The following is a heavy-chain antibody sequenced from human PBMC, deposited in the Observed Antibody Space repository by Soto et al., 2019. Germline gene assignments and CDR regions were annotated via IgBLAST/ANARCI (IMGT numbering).Heavy chain of an antibody. CDR3: ARLRDDY. CDR2: MNPNSGNT. J-gene: IGHJ4*02. V-gene: IGHV1-8*02. Sequence: QVQLVQSGAEVKKPGSSVKVSCKASGGTFSSYAISWVRQAPGQGLEWMGWMNPNSGNTGYAQKFQGRVTMTRNTSISTAYMELSSLRSEDTAVYYCARLRDDYWGQGTLVTVSS. CDR1: GGTFSSYA.